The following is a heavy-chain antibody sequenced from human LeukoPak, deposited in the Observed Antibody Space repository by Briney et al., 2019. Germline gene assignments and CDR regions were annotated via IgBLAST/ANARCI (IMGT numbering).Heavy chain of an antibody. CDR1: GFTFSDYY. J-gene: IGHJ4*02. Sequence: TGGSLRLSCAASGFTFSDYYMSWIRQAPGKGLEWISYISSSGSTIYYADSVKGRFTISRDNAKNSLYLQMNSLRAEDTAVYYCARGSHYYGSGSLDNWGQGTLVTVSS. V-gene: IGHV3-11*01. CDR3: ARGSHYYGSGSLDN. CDR2: ISSSGSTI. D-gene: IGHD3-10*01.